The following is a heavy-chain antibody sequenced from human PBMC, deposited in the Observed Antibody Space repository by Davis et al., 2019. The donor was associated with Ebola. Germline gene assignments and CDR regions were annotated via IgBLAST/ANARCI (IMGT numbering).Heavy chain of an antibody. CDR1: GFTFSGYW. D-gene: IGHD1-1*01. CDR3: ARDLFRGVHYFDY. CDR2: IKQDGSEK. Sequence: GESLKISCAASGFTFSGYWMSWVRQAPGKGLEWVANIKQDGSEKYYVDSVKGRFTISRDNAKNSLYLQMNSLRAEDTAVYYCARDLFRGVHYFDYWGQGTLVTVSS. J-gene: IGHJ4*02. V-gene: IGHV3-7*01.